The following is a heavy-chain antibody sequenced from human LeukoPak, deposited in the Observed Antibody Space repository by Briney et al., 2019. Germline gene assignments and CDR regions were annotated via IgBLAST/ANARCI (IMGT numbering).Heavy chain of an antibody. CDR3: ARELGYCTNGVCPQGWFDP. Sequence: PSETLSLTCTVSGGSISSYYWIWIRQPPGKGLEWIGYIYYSGSTNYNPSLKSRVTISVDTSKNQFSLKLSSVTAADTAVYYCARELGYCTNGVCPQGWFDPWGQGTLVTVSS. CDR2: IYYSGST. D-gene: IGHD2-8*01. J-gene: IGHJ5*02. CDR1: GGSISSYY. V-gene: IGHV4-59*01.